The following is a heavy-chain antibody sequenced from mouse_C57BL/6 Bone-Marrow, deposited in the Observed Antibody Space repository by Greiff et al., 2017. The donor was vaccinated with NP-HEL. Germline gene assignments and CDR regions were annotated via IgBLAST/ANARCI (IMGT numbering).Heavy chain of an antibody. CDR1: EYEFPSHD. CDR3: ARLPLTGTRMWYFDV. CDR2: INSDGGST. V-gene: IGHV5-2*03. D-gene: IGHD4-1*01. J-gene: IGHJ1*03. Sequence: EVKVEESGGGLVQPGESLKLSCESNEYEFPSHDMSWVRKTPEKRLELVAAINSDGGSTYYPDAMERRFIISRDNTKKTLYLQMSSLRSEDTALYYCARLPLTGTRMWYFDVWGTGTTVTVSS.